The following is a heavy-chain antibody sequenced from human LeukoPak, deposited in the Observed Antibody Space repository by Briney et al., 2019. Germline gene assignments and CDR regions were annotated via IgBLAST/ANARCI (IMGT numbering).Heavy chain of an antibody. D-gene: IGHD6-13*01. V-gene: IGHV1-69*05. CDR3: ARAADSPVSYYYYYMDV. CDR2: IIPIFGTA. CDR1: GFTFSSYA. J-gene: IGHJ6*03. Sequence: GGSLRLSCAASGFTFSSYAISWVRQAPGQGLEWMGGIIPIFGTANYAQKFQGRVTITTDESTSTAYMELSSLRSEDAAVYYCARAADSPVSYYYYYMDVWGKGTTVTVSS.